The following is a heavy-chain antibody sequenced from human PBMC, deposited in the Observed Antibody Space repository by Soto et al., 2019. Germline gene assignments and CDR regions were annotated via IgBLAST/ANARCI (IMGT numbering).Heavy chain of an antibody. D-gene: IGHD3-10*01. CDR2: IYYSGST. V-gene: IGHV4-59*01. CDR1: NGSLSSNY. Sequence: KTSETLSLTCTVSNGSLSSNYWSWIRQSPGKGLEWKGNIYYSGSTNYNPSRKSQVTMSCGTAKNQFTLKLSSVTAADMGVYFCARSFMVPVDFFVYWGQGTPVTVSS. CDR3: ARSFMVPVDFFVY. J-gene: IGHJ4*02.